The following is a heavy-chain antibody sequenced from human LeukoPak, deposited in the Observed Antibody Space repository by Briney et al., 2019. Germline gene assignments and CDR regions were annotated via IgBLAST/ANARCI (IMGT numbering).Heavy chain of an antibody. CDR3: ARGEPSDY. J-gene: IGHJ4*02. Sequence: GASVKVSCKSSGYTFTAYYMHWVRQAPGQGLEWMGWINLNSGGTNYAQKFQGRVTMTRDTSITTAYMELSSLRSDDTAVYYCARGEPSDYWGQGTLVTVSS. D-gene: IGHD1-26*01. V-gene: IGHV1-2*02. CDR2: INLNSGGT. CDR1: GYTFTAYY.